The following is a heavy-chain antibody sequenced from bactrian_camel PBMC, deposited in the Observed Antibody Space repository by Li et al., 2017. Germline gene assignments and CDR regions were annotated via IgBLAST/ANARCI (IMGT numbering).Heavy chain of an antibody. J-gene: IGHJ4*01. Sequence: VQLVESGGGSVQAGGSLRLSCAASGFAFSGYYMSWVRQAPGKGLEWVSDINSSGRSTNYADSVKGRFTISRDNAKNTLYLQLNSLTREDSAMYYCTRETQWVGYHEFAVHWGQGTQVTVS. CDR1: GFAFSGYY. D-gene: IGHD5*01. V-gene: IGHV3S1*01. CDR2: INSSGRST. CDR3: TRETQWVGYHEFAVH.